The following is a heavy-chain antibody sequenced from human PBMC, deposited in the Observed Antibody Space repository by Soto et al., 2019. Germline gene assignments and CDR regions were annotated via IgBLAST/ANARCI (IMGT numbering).Heavy chain of an antibody. CDR1: GGTFSSYA. V-gene: IGHV1-69*13. CDR2: IIPIFGIA. CDR3: ARCRGSYGSGSYYNKAPYYYYGMDV. Sequence: ASVKVSCKASGGTFSSYAISWVRQAPGQGLEWMGGIIPIFGIANYAQKFQGRVTITADESTSTAYMELSSLRSEDTAVYYCARCRGSYGSGSYYNKAPYYYYGMDVWGQGTTVTVSS. J-gene: IGHJ6*02. D-gene: IGHD3-10*01.